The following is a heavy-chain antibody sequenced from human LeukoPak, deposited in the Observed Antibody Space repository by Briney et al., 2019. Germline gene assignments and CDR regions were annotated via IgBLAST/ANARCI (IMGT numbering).Heavy chain of an antibody. CDR1: GGSFSGYY. J-gene: IGHJ6*03. CDR2: INHSGST. CDR3: ARVDSSGWPGGYYYYMDV. Sequence: SETLSLTCAVYGGSFSGYYWSWIRQPPGKGLEWIGEINHSGSTNYNPSLKSRVTISVDTSKNQFSLKLSSVTAADTAVYYCARVDSSGWPGGYYYYMDVWGKGTTVTVSS. V-gene: IGHV4-34*01. D-gene: IGHD6-19*01.